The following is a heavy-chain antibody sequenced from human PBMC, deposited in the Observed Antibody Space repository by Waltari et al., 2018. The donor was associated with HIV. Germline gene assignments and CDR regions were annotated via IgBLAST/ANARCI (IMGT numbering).Heavy chain of an antibody. J-gene: IGHJ3*02. CDR2: ISASDTIK. CDR1: GFPFTSSA. V-gene: IGHV3-23*01. CDR3: AKDVRESSGFYSAFDM. D-gene: IGHD3-22*01. Sequence: EVQLLQSGGGLVQPGGSLRLSCSASGFPFTSSAMTWVRQAPVKGLEWVSSISASDTIKYYADSVKGRFTISRDNSKNTLSLQMNTLRAEDTAVYYCAKDVRESSGFYSAFDMWAKGQWSPSLQ.